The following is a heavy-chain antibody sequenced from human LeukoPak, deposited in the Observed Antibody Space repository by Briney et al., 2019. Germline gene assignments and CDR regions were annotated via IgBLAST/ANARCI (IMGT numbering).Heavy chain of an antibody. CDR1: GFTLSSNH. CDR3: ARGEGLMADY. J-gene: IGHJ4*02. Sequence: GGSQRLSCGASGFTLSSNHLRGVRDSTGKGLEWVSDIYSGGTTYYTDSVTSPITISRDNSKNTLYLQINSARAEDTGAYYSARGEGLMADYWGQRTLVTAS. CDR2: IYSGGTT. V-gene: IGHV3-53*01. D-gene: IGHD2-8*01.